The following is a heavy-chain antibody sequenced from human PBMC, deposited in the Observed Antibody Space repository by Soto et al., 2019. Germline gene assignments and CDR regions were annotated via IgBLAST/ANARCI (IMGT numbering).Heavy chain of an antibody. V-gene: IGHV1-69*02. CDR2: IIPILGIA. J-gene: IGHJ4*02. Sequence: GASVKVSCKASGGTFSSYTISWVRQAPGQGLEWMGRIIPILGIANYAQKFQGRFTITADKSTSTAYMELCSLRSEDTAVYYCARAPSYQPLDYWGQGTLVTVSS. D-gene: IGHD2-2*01. CDR1: GGTFSSYT. CDR3: ARAPSYQPLDY.